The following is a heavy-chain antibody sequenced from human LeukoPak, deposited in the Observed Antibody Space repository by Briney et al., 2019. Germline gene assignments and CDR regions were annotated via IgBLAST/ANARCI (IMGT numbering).Heavy chain of an antibody. CDR2: IRYDGGNT. Sequence: GGSLRLSCAASGFTFSNYAMSWVRQAPGKGLEWVAFIRYDGGNTFYADSVKGRFTISRDNSKNTVYVQMNSLRAEDTAVYYCAKDFSGSYWGYYFDYWGQGTLVTVSS. D-gene: IGHD1-26*01. CDR3: AKDFSGSYWGYYFDY. J-gene: IGHJ4*02. CDR1: GFTFSNYA. V-gene: IGHV3-30*02.